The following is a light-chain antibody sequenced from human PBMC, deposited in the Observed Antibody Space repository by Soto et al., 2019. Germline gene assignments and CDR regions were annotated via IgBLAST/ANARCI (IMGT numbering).Light chain of an antibody. V-gene: IGKV3-20*01. J-gene: IGKJ2*01. Sequence: EIVLTQSPGTLSLSPGERAALSCRASQSVSSAYLAWYQQKPGQAPRLLIYSASSRATGIPDRFSGSESGTVFTLTIRRLEPEDFAVYYCQHFGNSPPMYTFGQGTKLEIK. CDR3: QHFGNSPPMYT. CDR2: SAS. CDR1: QSVSSAY.